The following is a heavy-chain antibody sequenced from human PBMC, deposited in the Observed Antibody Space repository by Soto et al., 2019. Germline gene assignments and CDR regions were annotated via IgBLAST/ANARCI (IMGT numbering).Heavy chain of an antibody. V-gene: IGHV4-4*03. CDR1: SGSISSSNW. Sequence: KLPETLSLTCAVSSGSISSSNWWSWVRQPPGKGLEWIGEIYHSGSTNYNPSLKSRVTISVDKSKNQFSLKLSSVTAADTAVYYCARVGSGSGFDYWGQGTLVTVSS. CDR2: IYHSGST. D-gene: IGHD6-13*01. J-gene: IGHJ4*02. CDR3: ARVGSGSGFDY.